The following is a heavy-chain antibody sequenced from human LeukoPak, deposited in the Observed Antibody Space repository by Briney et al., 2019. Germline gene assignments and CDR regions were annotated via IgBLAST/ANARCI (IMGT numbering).Heavy chain of an antibody. CDR3: ARDREGPTTGDY. D-gene: IGHD1-1*01. Sequence: PGGSLRLSCAASGFTFSSYAMSWVRQAPGKGLEWVSVIYSGGSTYYADSVKGRFTISRDNSKNTLYLQMNSLRAEDTAVYYCARDREGPTTGDYWGQGTLVTVSS. CDR2: IYSGGST. CDR1: GFTFSSYA. V-gene: IGHV3-53*01. J-gene: IGHJ4*02.